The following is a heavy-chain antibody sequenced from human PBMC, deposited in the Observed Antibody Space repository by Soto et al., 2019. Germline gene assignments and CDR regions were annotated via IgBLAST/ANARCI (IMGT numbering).Heavy chain of an antibody. V-gene: IGHV3-23*01. CDR3: AKGRRSPTMVRGVIITAYYYGMDV. CDR1: GFTFSSYA. J-gene: IGHJ6*02. CDR2: ISGSGGST. Sequence: EVQLLESGGGLVQPGGSLRLSCAASGFTFSSYAMSWVRQAPGKGLEWVSAISGSGGSTYYADSVKGRFTISRDNSKKTLYLQLNSLRGEDTVVYYCAKGRRSPTMVRGVIITAYYYGMDVWGQGTTVTVSS. D-gene: IGHD3-10*01.